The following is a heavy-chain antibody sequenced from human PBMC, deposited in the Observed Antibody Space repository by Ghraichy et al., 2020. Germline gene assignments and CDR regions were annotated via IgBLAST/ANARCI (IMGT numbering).Heavy chain of an antibody. CDR2: INSDGSNT. D-gene: IGHD7-27*01. CDR3: IRGGANWGFYFDY. V-gene: IGHV3-74*01. J-gene: IGHJ4*02. Sequence: GGSLRLSCAASGFTFSSYWMHWVRQAPGKGLVWVSYINSDGSNTRYADSVKGRFTISRDNAKNTLYLQMNSLRAEDTAVYYCIRGGANWGFYFDYWGQVTLVTVSS. CDR1: GFTFSSYW.